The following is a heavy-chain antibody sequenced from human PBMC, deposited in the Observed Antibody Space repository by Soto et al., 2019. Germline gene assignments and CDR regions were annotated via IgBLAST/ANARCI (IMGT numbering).Heavy chain of an antibody. CDR3: ARDDCSGGACYYGMDV. CDR1: GGTFSWFT. V-gene: IGHV1-69*13. J-gene: IGHJ6*02. D-gene: IGHD2-15*01. Sequence: GASVKVSCKASGGTFSWFTISWVRQAPGQGLEWMGGLIPIYGTANYAQKFQGRVTITADESTSSAYMELSSLRPEDTAVYYCARDDCSGGACYYGMDVWGQGTTVTVSS. CDR2: LIPIYGTA.